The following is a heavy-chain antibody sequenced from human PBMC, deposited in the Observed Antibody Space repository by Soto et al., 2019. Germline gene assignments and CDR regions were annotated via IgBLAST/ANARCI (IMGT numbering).Heavy chain of an antibody. Sequence: EVQLVESGGGLVQPGGSLRLSCAASGFTVSSNYMSWVRQAPGKGLEWVSVIYSGGSTYYADSVKGRFTISRDNSKSTLYLQMNSLRAEDTAVYYCARGYDTPYYYYYMDVWGKGTTVTVSS. D-gene: IGHD3-9*01. J-gene: IGHJ6*03. CDR3: ARGYDTPYYYYYMDV. CDR2: IYSGGST. CDR1: GFTVSSNY. V-gene: IGHV3-66*01.